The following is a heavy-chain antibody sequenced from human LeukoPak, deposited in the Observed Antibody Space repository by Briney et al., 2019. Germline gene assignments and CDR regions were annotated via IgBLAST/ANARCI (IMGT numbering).Heavy chain of an antibody. D-gene: IGHD6-13*01. J-gene: IGHJ4*02. CDR2: ISSRSSYI. Sequence: TTGRSLRLSCAASGFTFSSYSMNWVRRAPGKGLEWVSSISSRSSYIYYADSVKGRFTISRDNAKNSLYLQMNSLRAEDTAVYYCARDDSSSGPWDYWGQGTLVTVSS. CDR1: GFTFSSYS. CDR3: ARDDSSSGPWDY. V-gene: IGHV3-21*01.